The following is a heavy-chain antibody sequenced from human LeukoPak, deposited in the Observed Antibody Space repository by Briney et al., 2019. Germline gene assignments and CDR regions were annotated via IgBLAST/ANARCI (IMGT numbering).Heavy chain of an antibody. CDR3: ARHEFGSSSAAFDS. CDR1: GGSFSGYL. CDR2: INHGGYT. D-gene: IGHD6-6*01. Sequence: PSETLSLTCAVHGGSFSGYLWSWIRQPPGKGLEYIGEINHGGYTTYNPSLKSRVTISLDTSKNQFSLNMISVTAADTAVYYCARHEFGSSSAAFDSWGQGTMVIVSS. V-gene: IGHV4-34*01. J-gene: IGHJ3*01.